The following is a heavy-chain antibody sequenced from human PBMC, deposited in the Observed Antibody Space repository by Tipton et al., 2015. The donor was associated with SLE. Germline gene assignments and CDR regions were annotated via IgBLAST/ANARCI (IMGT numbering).Heavy chain of an antibody. CDR2: ISGSGSTI. CDR1: GFTFSSYA. V-gene: IGHV3-48*03. CDR3: ARSGWEVAFDI. J-gene: IGHJ3*02. D-gene: IGHD1-26*01. Sequence: SLRLSCAASGFTFSSYAMSWVRQAPGKGLEWVSAISGSGSTIYYADSVKGRFTISRDNAKNSLYLQMNSLRAEDTAVYYCARSGWEVAFDIWGQGTMVTVSS.